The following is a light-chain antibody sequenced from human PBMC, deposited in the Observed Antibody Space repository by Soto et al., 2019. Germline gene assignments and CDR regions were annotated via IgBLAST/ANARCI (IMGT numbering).Light chain of an antibody. CDR1: QSLLYSSNNKNY. CDR2: WAS. Sequence: DVVMTQSPDSLAVSLGERATINCKSSQSLLYSSNNKNYLAWYQQKPGQPPKLLIHWASTRESGVPDRFSGSGSGTDFTLTISSLQAEDVALYYCQQYYSTPPTFGGGTKVEIK. CDR3: QQYYSTPPT. V-gene: IGKV4-1*01. J-gene: IGKJ4*01.